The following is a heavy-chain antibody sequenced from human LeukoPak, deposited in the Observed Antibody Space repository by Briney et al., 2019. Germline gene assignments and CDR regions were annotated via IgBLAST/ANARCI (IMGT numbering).Heavy chain of an antibody. CDR3: ARQTFCSGGSCYWWFDP. CDR1: GYSFTSYW. Sequence: GESLKISCKGSGYSFTSYWIAWVRQLPGKGLEWMRVIYPGDSDTRYSPSFQGQVTISADKSISTAYLQWSGLKASDTAMYYCARQTFCSGGSCYWWFDPWGQGTLVTVSS. V-gene: IGHV5-51*01. D-gene: IGHD2-15*01. CDR2: IYPGDSDT. J-gene: IGHJ5*02.